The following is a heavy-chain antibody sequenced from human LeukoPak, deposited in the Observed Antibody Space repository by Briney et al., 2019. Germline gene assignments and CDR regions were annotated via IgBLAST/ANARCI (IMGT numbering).Heavy chain of an antibody. CDR3: ARDGSGVWFDY. V-gene: IGHV1-18*01. CDR2: INAYNGDT. D-gene: IGHD3-10*01. Sequence: ASVKVSCKASNYTFTSYGIGWVRQAPGQGLEWMAWINAYNGDTNYAQKLQGRVTLTTDTSTSTAYMELRSLRSDDTAVYYCARDGSGVWFDYWGQGTLVTVSS. J-gene: IGHJ4*02. CDR1: NYTFTSYG.